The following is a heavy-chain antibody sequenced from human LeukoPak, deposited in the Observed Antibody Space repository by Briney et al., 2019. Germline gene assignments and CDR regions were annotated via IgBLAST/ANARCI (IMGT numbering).Heavy chain of an antibody. CDR2: IYHSGST. J-gene: IGHJ4*02. V-gene: IGHV4-38-2*02. CDR1: GYSISSGYY. D-gene: IGHD2-15*01. Sequence: SETLSLTCTVSGYSISSGYYWGWIRQPPGKGLEWIGSIYHSGSTYYNPSLKSRVTISVDTSKNQFSLKLSSVTAADTAVYYCARIPEGPSSLGDYWGQGTLVTVSS. CDR3: ARIPEGPSSLGDY.